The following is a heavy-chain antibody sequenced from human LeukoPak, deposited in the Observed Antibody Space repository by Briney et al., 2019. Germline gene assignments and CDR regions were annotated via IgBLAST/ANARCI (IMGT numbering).Heavy chain of an antibody. V-gene: IGHV3-66*01. CDR1: GFTVSSNY. CDR2: IYSGGST. D-gene: IGHD4-23*01. CDR3: ARAAKGGGKGFDY. Sequence: GALRLSCAASGFTVSSNYMSWVRQAPGKGLEWVSVIYSGGSTYYADSVKGRFTISRDNSKNTLYLQMNSLRAEDTAVYYCARAAKGGGKGFDYWGQGTLVTVSS. J-gene: IGHJ4*02.